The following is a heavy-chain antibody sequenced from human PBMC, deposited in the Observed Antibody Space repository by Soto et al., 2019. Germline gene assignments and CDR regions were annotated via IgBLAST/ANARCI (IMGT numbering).Heavy chain of an antibody. J-gene: IGHJ6*03. D-gene: IGHD1-26*01. V-gene: IGHV4-59*01. Sequence: QVQLQESGPGLVKPSETLSLTCTVSGVSIITSYWSWTRQPPGKGPAWIGYIYYTGSTRYNPSLRGRVTISVDTTKRQFSLKMTSVTAADTAVYYCARADLVSGIGDSYHYRDVWGKGTTVTVSS. CDR3: ARADLVSGIGDSYHYRDV. CDR1: GVSIITSY. CDR2: IYYTGST.